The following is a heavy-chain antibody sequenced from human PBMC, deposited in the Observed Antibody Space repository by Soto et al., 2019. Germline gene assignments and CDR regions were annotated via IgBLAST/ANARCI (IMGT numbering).Heavy chain of an antibody. Sequence: ASVKVSCKASGGTFSSYAISWVRQAPGQGLEWMGGIIPIFGTANYAQKFQGRVTITADESTSTAYMELSSLRSEDTAVYYCARGRGLDSPENFDYWGQGTLVTVSS. CDR3: ARGRGLDSPENFDY. CDR2: IIPIFGTA. J-gene: IGHJ4*02. V-gene: IGHV1-69*13. CDR1: GGTFSSYA. D-gene: IGHD2-21*01.